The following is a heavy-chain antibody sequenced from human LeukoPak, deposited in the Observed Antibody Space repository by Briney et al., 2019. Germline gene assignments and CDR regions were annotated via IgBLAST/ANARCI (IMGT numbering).Heavy chain of an antibody. CDR2: ISYDGSNK. J-gene: IGHJ6*04. CDR3: AKGSGIAAAGPRVLDV. V-gene: IGHV3-30*18. Sequence: GGSLRLSCAASGFTFSSYGMHWVRQAPGKGLEWVAVISYDGSNKYYADSVKGRFTISRDNSKNTLYLQMNSLRAEDTAVYYCAKGSGIAAAGPRVLDVWGKGTTVTVPS. CDR1: GFTFSSYG. D-gene: IGHD6-13*01.